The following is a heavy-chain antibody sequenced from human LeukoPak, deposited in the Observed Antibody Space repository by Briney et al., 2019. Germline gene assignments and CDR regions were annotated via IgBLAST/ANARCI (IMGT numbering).Heavy chain of an antibody. Sequence: PGGSLRLSCAASGFTFSSYGMHWVRQAPGKGLEWVAVIWYDGSNKYYADSVKGRFTISRDNSKNTLYLQMNSLRAEDTAVYCCAIDGYNYAFDYWGQGTLVTVSS. CDR3: AIDGYNYAFDY. CDR1: GFTFSSYG. D-gene: IGHD5-24*01. V-gene: IGHV3-33*01. J-gene: IGHJ4*02. CDR2: IWYDGSNK.